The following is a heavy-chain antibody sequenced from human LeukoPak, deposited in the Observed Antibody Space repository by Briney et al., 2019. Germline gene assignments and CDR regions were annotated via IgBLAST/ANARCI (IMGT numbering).Heavy chain of an antibody. CDR1: GGSISSHY. D-gene: IGHD3-22*01. J-gene: IGHJ3*02. CDR2: ISYLGST. V-gene: IGHV4-59*11. CDR3: ARDSISMNAFVM. Sequence: PSQTLSLTCTVSGGSISSHYWSWIRQPPGKGLEWIGYISYLGSTNYNPSLKSRLTISVDTSKSQFSLKLSSVTAADTAVYYCARDSISMNAFVMWGQGTMVTVSS.